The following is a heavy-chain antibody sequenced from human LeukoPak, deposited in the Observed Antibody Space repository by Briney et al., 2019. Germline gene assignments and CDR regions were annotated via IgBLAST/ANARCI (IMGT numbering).Heavy chain of an antibody. J-gene: IGHJ4*02. CDR3: AKEPTYTASWYVDY. CDR2: ISVGPT. CDR1: GFSFSNYA. Sequence: GGSLRLSCVASGFSFSNYAMGWVRQAPEKGLEWVAAISVGPTYYADSAKGRFTISRDNSKNMVYLQMSSLRAEDTAVYYCAKEPTYTASWYVDYWGQGTLVTVSS. V-gene: IGHV3-23*01. D-gene: IGHD6-13*01.